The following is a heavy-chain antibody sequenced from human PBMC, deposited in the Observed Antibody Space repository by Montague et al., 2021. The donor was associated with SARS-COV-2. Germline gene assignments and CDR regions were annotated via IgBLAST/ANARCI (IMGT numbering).Heavy chain of an antibody. Sequence: CPISGDSVSSNSATWNWVRQAPSRGLEWLGRTYYRSKWDNDYAVSVRGRVTINPDTSKNQFSLQLNSVTPEDTAIYYCTSGREGNYNVMDVWGQGTTVTVSS. CDR3: TSGREGNYNVMDV. V-gene: IGHV6-1*01. CDR1: GDSVSSNSAT. CDR2: TYYRSKWDN. D-gene: IGHD1-26*01. J-gene: IGHJ6*02.